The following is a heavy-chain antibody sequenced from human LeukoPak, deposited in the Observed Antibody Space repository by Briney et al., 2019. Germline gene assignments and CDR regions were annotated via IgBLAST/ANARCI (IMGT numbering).Heavy chain of an antibody. CDR1: GFTFSSCA. V-gene: IGHV3-23*01. Sequence: PGGSLRLSCAASGFTFSSCAMSWVRQAPGKGLEWVSAISGSGGSTYYADSVKGRFTISRDNSKNTLYLQMNSLRAEDTAVYYCAKKRGVFGVVTTFDYWGQGTLVTVSS. J-gene: IGHJ4*02. D-gene: IGHD3-3*01. CDR2: ISGSGGST. CDR3: AKKRGVFGVVTTFDY.